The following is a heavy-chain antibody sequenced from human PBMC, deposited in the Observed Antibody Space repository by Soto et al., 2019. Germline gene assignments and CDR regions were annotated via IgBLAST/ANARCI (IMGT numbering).Heavy chain of an antibody. Sequence: SETLSLTCAVSGGSISSSNWWSWVRQPPGKGLEWIGDIYHSGSTNYNPSLKSRVTISVDTSKNQFSLKLSSVTAADTAVYYCARRYSSAFDIWGQGTMVTVSS. V-gene: IGHV4-4*02. CDR2: IYHSGST. CDR1: GGSISSSNW. CDR3: ARRYSSAFDI. J-gene: IGHJ3*02. D-gene: IGHD6-13*01.